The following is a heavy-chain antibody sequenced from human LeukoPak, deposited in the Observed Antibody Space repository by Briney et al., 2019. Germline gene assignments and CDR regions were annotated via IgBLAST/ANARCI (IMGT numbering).Heavy chain of an antibody. V-gene: IGHV1-69*13. CDR1: GGTFSSYA. D-gene: IGHD4-23*01. CDR2: IIPIFGTA. Sequence: SVRVSCKASGGTFSSYAISWVRQAPGQGLEWMGGIIPIFGTANYAQKFQGRVTITADESTSTAYMELSSLRSEDTAVYYCARAEASGNSFLFFDYWGQGTLVTVSS. J-gene: IGHJ4*02. CDR3: ARAEASGNSFLFFDY.